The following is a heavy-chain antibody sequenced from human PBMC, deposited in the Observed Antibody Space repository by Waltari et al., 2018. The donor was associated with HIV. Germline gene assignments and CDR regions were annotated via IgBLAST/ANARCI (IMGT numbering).Heavy chain of an antibody. V-gene: IGHV4-39*01. CDR2: MYNSGTT. CDR1: GGSITRNDFS. J-gene: IGHJ4*02. Sequence: QLHLQESGPGLVKPSETLALTCTVSGGSITRNDFSWGWIRQPPGKGVEWIGLMYNSGTTDYNPSLKSRVSMSRDTSKNRFSLRLHSVTAADTAIYYCARRGDGFNQHARLDHWGPGTLVTVSS. CDR3: ARRGDGFNQHARLDH. D-gene: IGHD2-2*01.